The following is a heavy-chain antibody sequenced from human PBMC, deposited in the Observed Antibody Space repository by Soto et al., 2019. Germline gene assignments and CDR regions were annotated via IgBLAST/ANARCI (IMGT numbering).Heavy chain of an antibody. Sequence: GGSLRLSCAASGFTFDDYTMHWVRQAPGKGLEWVSFVSWDGGTTYYADSVEGRFTISRDNSKNSLYLQMNSLRTEDTAFYYCAKDYFPYTRAWPDYWGQGTLVTVSS. CDR2: VSWDGGTT. CDR1: GFTFDDYT. V-gene: IGHV3-43*01. J-gene: IGHJ4*02. D-gene: IGHD3-16*01. CDR3: AKDYFPYTRAWPDY.